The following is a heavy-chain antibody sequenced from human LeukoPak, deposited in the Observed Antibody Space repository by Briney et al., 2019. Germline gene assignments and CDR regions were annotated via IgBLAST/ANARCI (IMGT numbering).Heavy chain of an antibody. CDR2: ISGSGDDT. CDR3: ARYHGRL. J-gene: IGHJ4*02. V-gene: IGHV3-23*01. CDR1: GFTFSDYA. D-gene: IGHD5-12*01. Sequence: GGSLRLSCAASGFTFSDYAMSWVRQAPGKGLEWVSAISGSGDDTYYADSVKGRFTISRDNSKNTLYLQMNSLRAEDTAIYYCARYHGRLGGQGTLVTVST.